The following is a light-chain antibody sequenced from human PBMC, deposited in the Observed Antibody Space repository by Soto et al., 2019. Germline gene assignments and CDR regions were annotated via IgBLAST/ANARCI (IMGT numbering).Light chain of an antibody. CDR1: QSISTY. Sequence: DIQMTQSPSSLSASVGDRVTITCRASQSISTYLNWYQQKVGKAPKLLIYAASSLQRGVPSRFSGSGSGTDFTLTISSMQPEDFATYYCQQSYRTPRTFGQGNKLESK. V-gene: IGKV1-39*01. CDR3: QQSYRTPRT. J-gene: IGKJ2*02. CDR2: AAS.